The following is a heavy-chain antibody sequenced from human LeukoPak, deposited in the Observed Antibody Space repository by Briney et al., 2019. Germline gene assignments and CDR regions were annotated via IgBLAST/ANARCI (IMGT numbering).Heavy chain of an antibody. V-gene: IGHV3-21*01. CDR1: GFTFSSYS. Sequence: AGGSLRLSCAASGFTFSSYSMNWDRQAPGKGLEWVSSISSSSSYIYYADSVKGRFTISRDNAKNSLYLQMNSLRAEDTAVYYCARDTVAGWYSSANFDYWGQGTLVTVSS. CDR2: ISSSSSYI. D-gene: IGHD6-19*01. CDR3: ARDTVAGWYSSANFDY. J-gene: IGHJ4*02.